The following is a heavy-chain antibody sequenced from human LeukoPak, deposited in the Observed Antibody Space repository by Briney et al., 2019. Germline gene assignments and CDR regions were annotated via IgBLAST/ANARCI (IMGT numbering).Heavy chain of an antibody. CDR3: ARDRGGYQLSSSWFDP. V-gene: IGHV4-30-4*01. CDR1: GVSISSGDYY. J-gene: IGHJ5*02. CDR2: IYYSGST. Sequence: PSQTLCLTCTVSGVSISSGDYYWGWIRQPPGQGLEWIGYIYYSGSTYYNPSLKSRVTISLDTSKDQFSLKLSSVTAADTAVYYCARDRGGYQLSSSWFDPWGQGTLVTVSS. D-gene: IGHD2-2*01.